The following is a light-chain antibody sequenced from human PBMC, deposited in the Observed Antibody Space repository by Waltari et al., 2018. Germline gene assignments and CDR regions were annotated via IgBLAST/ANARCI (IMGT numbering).Light chain of an antibody. Sequence: VLTQSPGTLSLSPGERATLPCRASQSLTKRYLAWDQQKPGQAPRLLIYGASSRGAGIPDRFSGSGSGTDFTLTISSLEPEDFAVYYCQQYGSSILYTFGQGTKLEIK. V-gene: IGKV3-20*01. J-gene: IGKJ2*01. CDR1: QSLTKRY. CDR3: QQYGSSILYT. CDR2: GAS.